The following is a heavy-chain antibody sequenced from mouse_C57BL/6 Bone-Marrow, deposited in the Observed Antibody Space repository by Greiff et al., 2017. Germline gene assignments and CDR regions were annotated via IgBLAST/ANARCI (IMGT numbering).Heavy chain of an antibody. D-gene: IGHD2-1*01. CDR1: GYSFTDYY. CDR3: ARGGDCNYVGYWYFGV. J-gene: IGHJ1*03. Sequence: EVQLQQSGPELVKPGASVKISCTASGYSFTDYYMNWVKQSNGKSLEWIGVINPNYGTTSYTQKFQGKATLTVDKSSSTAYMQLNSLTSEDSAVYYCARGGDCNYVGYWYFGVWGTGTTVTVS. V-gene: IGHV1-39*01. CDR2: INPNYGTT.